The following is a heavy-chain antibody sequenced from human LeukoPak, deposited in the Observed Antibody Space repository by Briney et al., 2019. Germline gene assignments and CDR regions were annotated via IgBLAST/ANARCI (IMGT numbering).Heavy chain of an antibody. D-gene: IGHD4-23*01. Sequence: GGSLRLSCSASGFTFSSHWMNWVRQAPGKGPEWVAIINTDGSEMNYVDSATGRFTISRDNAKNSLYLQMDYLRAEDTAMYYCANSNSGPEYWGQGTLVIVPS. CDR3: ANSNSGPEY. V-gene: IGHV3-7*01. CDR2: INTDGSEM. J-gene: IGHJ4*02. CDR1: GFTFSSHW.